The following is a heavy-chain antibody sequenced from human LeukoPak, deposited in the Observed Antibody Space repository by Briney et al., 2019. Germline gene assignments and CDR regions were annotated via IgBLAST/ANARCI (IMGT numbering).Heavy chain of an antibody. CDR2: VSGSGLYT. J-gene: IGHJ6*03. V-gene: IGHV3-23*01. CDR3: AKDLEQWLSKNYYYYMDV. D-gene: IGHD6-19*01. Sequence: GGSLRLSCAASGFTFSTYAMSWVRQAPGKGLEWVATVSGSGLYTYYADSVRGRFTISRDNSKDTFYLQMNSLRAEDTAVYYCAKDLEQWLSKNYYYYMDVWGKGTTVTVSS. CDR1: GFTFSTYA.